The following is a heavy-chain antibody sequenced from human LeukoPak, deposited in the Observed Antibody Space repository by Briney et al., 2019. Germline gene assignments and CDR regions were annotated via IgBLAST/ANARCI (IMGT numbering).Heavy chain of an antibody. CDR1: GYSFTSYW. Sequence: GESLKISCKGSGYSFTSYWIGWVRQMPGKGLEWMGIIYPGDSDTRYSPSFQGQVTVSADKSITTAYLQWSSLRASDTAMSYCARRGFCSGGTCYVSTFDIWGQGTMVTVSS. J-gene: IGHJ3*02. CDR3: ARRGFCSGGTCYVSTFDI. V-gene: IGHV5-51*01. D-gene: IGHD2-15*01. CDR2: IYPGDSDT.